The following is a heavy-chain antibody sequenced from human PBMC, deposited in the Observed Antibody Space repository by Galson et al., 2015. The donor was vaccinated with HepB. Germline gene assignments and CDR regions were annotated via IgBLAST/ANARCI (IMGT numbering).Heavy chain of an antibody. Sequence: SVKVSCKASGYTFTSYAMHWVRQAPGQRLEWMGWINAGNGNTKYSQKFQGRVTITRDTSASTAYMELSSLRSEDTAVYYCARGVVGSGWYADWGQGTLVTVSS. CDR3: ARGVVGSGWYAD. J-gene: IGHJ4*02. V-gene: IGHV1-3*01. D-gene: IGHD6-19*01. CDR1: GYTFTSYA. CDR2: INAGNGNT.